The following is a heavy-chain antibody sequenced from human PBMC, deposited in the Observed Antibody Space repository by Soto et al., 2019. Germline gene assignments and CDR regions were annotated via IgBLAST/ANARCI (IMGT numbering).Heavy chain of an antibody. CDR2: NSWDGGTS. Sequence: PGGSLRLSCAASGFTLSRYTMHWVRQAPGKGLEWVALNSWDGGTSAYADSVKGRFTVSRDNKKSFLYLQMDSLGPDDTALYYGVKDGDNTGYYFTYYFDHWGQGA. D-gene: IGHD3-22*01. CDR1: GFTLSRYT. J-gene: IGHJ4*02. CDR3: VKDGDNTGYYFTYYFDH. V-gene: IGHV3-43*01.